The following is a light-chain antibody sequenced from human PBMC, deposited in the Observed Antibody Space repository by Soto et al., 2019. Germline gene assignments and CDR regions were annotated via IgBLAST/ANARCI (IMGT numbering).Light chain of an antibody. CDR1: QSVSSSY. J-gene: IGKJ2*01. CDR3: HQYGSSPYT. CDR2: GAS. V-gene: IGKV3-20*01. Sequence: EIVLTQSPGTLSLSPGERATLSCRASQSVSSSYLAWYQQKPGQAPRLLIYGASRRATGIPDRFSGSGSGTGFTLTISRLEPEDFAVYHCHQYGSSPYTFGQGTKLEIK.